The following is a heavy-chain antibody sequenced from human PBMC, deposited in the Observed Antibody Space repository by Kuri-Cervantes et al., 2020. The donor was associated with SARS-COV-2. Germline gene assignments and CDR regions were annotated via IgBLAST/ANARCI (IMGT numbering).Heavy chain of an antibody. Sequence: LSLTCAASGFTFSSYAMSWVRQAPGKGLEWVSVIYSGGSTYYADSVKGRFTISGDNSKNTLYLQMNSLRAEDTAVYYCARERGLRGWFDPWGQGTLVTVSS. V-gene: IGHV3-53*01. CDR2: IYSGGST. CDR3: ARERGLRGWFDP. J-gene: IGHJ5*02. CDR1: GFTFSSYA.